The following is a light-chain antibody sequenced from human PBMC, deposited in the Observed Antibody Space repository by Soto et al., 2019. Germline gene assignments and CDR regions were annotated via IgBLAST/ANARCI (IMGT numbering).Light chain of an antibody. Sequence: DIQMTQSPSSLSASVGDRVIITCQASQDISNYLNWYQKKPGKAPKLLIYDGFNLEAGVPSRFSGSGSGTDFTLNISSLQPEDIATFYFQQYDNLFFSFGGGTRVEIK. CDR2: DGF. V-gene: IGKV1-33*01. CDR1: QDISNY. J-gene: IGKJ4*01. CDR3: QQYDNLFFS.